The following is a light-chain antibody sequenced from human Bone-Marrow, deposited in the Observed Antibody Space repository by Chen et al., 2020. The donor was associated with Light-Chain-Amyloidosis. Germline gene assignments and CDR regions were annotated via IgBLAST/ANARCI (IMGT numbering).Light chain of an antibody. CDR1: SSNIGSNT. CDR2: SNN. V-gene: IGLV1-44*01. Sequence: QSVLTQPPSASGTPGQRVTISCSGSSSNIGSNTVNWYQQLPGTAPKLLIYSNNQRPSGVPDRSSGSKSGTSASMAISGVQSEDEADYYCAAWDDSLNGWVFGGGTKLTVL. J-gene: IGLJ3*02. CDR3: AAWDDSLNGWV.